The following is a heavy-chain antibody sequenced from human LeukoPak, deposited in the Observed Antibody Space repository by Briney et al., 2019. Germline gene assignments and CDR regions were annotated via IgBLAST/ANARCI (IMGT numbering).Heavy chain of an antibody. CDR2: VTHDGRI. D-gene: IGHD4-17*01. CDR3: ATIYGDFSDFDS. CDR1: GGSFSDSY. V-gene: IGHV4-34*01. J-gene: IGHJ4*02. Sequence: SETLSLTCAVHGGSFSDSYRNWIRQPPGKGLEWIGEVTHDGRINYNPSLRGRVTISVDTSMNQFSLRLTSVTAAETAVYYCATIYGDFSDFDSWAQGILVTVSS.